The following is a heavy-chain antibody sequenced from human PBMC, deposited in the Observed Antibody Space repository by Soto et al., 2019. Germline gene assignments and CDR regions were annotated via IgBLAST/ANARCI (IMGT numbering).Heavy chain of an antibody. Sequence: SETLSLTCTVSGDSISGYYWNWIRQPAGKGLEWIGRIYASGSTISNRSLRSRVALSVDTSKNQFSLNLISVTAADTAMYYCARSGYSSAWYTAFDSWSQGTLVTVSS. V-gene: IGHV4-4*07. CDR3: ARSGYSSAWYTAFDS. CDR1: GDSISGYY. J-gene: IGHJ4*02. CDR2: IYASGST. D-gene: IGHD6-19*01.